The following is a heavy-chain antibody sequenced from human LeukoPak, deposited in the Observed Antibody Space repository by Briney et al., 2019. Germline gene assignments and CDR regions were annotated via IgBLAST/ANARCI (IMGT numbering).Heavy chain of an antibody. CDR2: IKQDGSEK. V-gene: IGHV3-7*04. CDR1: GFTFSSYW. Sequence: GSLRLSCAASGFTFSSYWMSWVRPAPGKGLEWVANIKQDGSEKYYVDSVKGRFTISRDNAKNSLYLQMNSLRAEDTAVYYCARDGYDILTGSKYYFDYWGQGTLVTVSS. CDR3: ARDGYDILTGSKYYFDY. J-gene: IGHJ4*02. D-gene: IGHD3-9*01.